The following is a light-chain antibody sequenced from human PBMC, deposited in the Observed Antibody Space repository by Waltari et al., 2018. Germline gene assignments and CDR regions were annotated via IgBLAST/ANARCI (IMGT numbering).Light chain of an antibody. J-gene: IGLJ2*01. CDR1: SSNIGSKT. V-gene: IGLV1-44*01. CDR2: SNK. Sequence: QSVLTQPPSASGTPGQRVTISCSGSSSNIGSKTVNWYQQLPGTAPKLLIFSNKQRPSGVPDRFSGSKSGTSASLAISGLLSEDEADYYCSSWDDSVIGPVFGGGTKLTVL. CDR3: SSWDDSVIGPV.